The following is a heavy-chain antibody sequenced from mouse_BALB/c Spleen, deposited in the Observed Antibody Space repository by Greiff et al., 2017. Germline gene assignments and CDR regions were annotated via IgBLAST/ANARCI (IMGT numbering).Heavy chain of an antibody. D-gene: IGHD1-1*01. V-gene: IGHV1-39*01. J-gene: IGHJ2*01. CDR2: INPYYGST. CDR3: ARGGSSYFDY. Sequence: VQLQQTGPELVKPGASVKISCKASGYSFTDYIMLWVKQSHGKSLEWIGNINPYYGSTSYNLKFKGKATLTVDKSSSTAYMQLNSLTSEDSAVYYCARGGSSYFDYWGQGTTLTVSS. CDR1: GYSFTDYI.